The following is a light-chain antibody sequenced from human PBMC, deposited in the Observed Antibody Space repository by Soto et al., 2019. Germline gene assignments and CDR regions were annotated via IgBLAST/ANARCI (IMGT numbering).Light chain of an antibody. J-gene: IGKJ1*01. CDR3: QQYGSSPGT. V-gene: IGKV3-20*01. CDR2: GAS. CDR1: QNVDSNY. Sequence: EIVLTQSPGTLSLSAGERATLSCRARQNVDSNYLAWYQQKPGQAHRLLIYGASSRATGIPARFSGSGSGTDFTLTISRLEPEDFAVYYGQQYGSSPGTFGQGTKVEIK.